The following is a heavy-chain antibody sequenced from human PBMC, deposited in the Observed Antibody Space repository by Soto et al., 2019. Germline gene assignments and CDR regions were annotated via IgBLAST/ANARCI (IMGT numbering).Heavy chain of an antibody. CDR3: AKHLNYYDSSGYFDY. J-gene: IGHJ4*03. V-gene: IGHV3-23*01. CDR2: ISGSGGST. CDR1: GFTFSSYA. Sequence: GGSLRLSCAASGFTFSSYAMSWVRQAPGKGLEWVSAISGSGGSTYYADSVKGRFTISRDNSKNTLYLQMNSLRAEDTAVYYCAKHLNYYDSSGYFDYWGQGTTVTVSS. D-gene: IGHD3-22*01.